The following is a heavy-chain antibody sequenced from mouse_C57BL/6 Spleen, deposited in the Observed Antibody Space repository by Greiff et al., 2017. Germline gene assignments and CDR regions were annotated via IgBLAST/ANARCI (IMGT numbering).Heavy chain of an antibody. CDR2: IDPSDSYT. D-gene: IGHD4-1*01. CDR1: GYTFTSYW. J-gene: IGHJ2*01. Sequence: VQLQESGAELVRPGTSVKLSCKASGYTFTSYWMHWVKQRPGQGLEWIGVIDPSDSYTNYNQKFKGKATLTVDTSSSTAYMQLSSLTSEDSAVYYCARGGLTGSLDYWGQGTTLTVSS. CDR3: ARGGLTGSLDY. V-gene: IGHV1-59*01.